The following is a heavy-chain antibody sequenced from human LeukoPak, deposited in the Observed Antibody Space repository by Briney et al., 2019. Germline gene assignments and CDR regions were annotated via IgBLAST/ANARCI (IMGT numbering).Heavy chain of an antibody. Sequence: GGSLRLSCAASGFTFSDYYMSWIRQAPGKGLEWVSYISSSGSTIYYADSVKGRFTISRDNAKNSLYLQMNSLRAEDTAVYYCARVPSITMIVAYYFDYWGQGTLVTVSS. CDR3: ARVPSITMIVAYYFDY. D-gene: IGHD3-22*01. V-gene: IGHV3-11*04. CDR2: ISSSGSTI. J-gene: IGHJ4*02. CDR1: GFTFSDYY.